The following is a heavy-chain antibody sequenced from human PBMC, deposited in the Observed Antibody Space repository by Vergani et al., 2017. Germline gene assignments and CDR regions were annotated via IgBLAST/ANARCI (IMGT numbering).Heavy chain of an antibody. CDR3: ARVMYRDXAATGYRLEGMDI. Sequence: QVQLEESGPGLVKPSETLSLTCTVSGGSFNTYYWSWIRQSPGRGLEWFGYIYSTGSTNYNPSLNSRVTMSVDTSKNQFSLKLRSVTAADTAVYFCARVMYRDXAATGYRLEGMDIWGQGTTVTISS. D-gene: IGHD3-9*01. CDR2: IYSTGST. J-gene: IGHJ6*02. V-gene: IGHV4-59*13. CDR1: GGSFNTYY.